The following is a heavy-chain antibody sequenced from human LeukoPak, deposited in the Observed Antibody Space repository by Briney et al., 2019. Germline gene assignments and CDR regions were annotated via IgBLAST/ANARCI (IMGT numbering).Heavy chain of an antibody. V-gene: IGHV3-48*01. J-gene: IGHJ4*02. D-gene: IGHD6-13*01. Sequence: GGSLRLSCAASGFTFSSYSMNWVRQAPGKGLEWVSYISPTSGTIHYAVSVRGRFTISRDNARNSLFLQMNSLRAEDTALYYCARGTAAGTSRFDYWGQGTLVTVSS. CDR1: GFTFSSYS. CDR2: ISPTSGTI. CDR3: ARGTAAGTSRFDY.